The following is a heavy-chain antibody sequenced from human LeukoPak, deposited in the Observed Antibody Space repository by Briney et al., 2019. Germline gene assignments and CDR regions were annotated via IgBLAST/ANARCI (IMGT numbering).Heavy chain of an antibody. CDR1: GGTFSSYA. J-gene: IGHJ6*03. D-gene: IGHD3-3*01. CDR3: AGTYYDFWSGYDHYYYYYMDV. V-gene: IGHV1-69*05. Sequence: SVKVSCKASGGTFSSYAISWVRQAPGQGLEWMGRIIPIFGTANYAQKFQGRVTITTDESTSTAYMELSSLRSEDTAVHYCAGTYYDFWSGYDHYYYYYMDVWGKGTTVTVSS. CDR2: IIPIFGTA.